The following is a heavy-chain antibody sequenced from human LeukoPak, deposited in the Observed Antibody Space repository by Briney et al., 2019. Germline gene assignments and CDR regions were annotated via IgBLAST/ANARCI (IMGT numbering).Heavy chain of an antibody. CDR3: ARDGEYYDSSGYPYTFFDY. CDR1: GFTFSSYA. V-gene: IGHV3-30-3*01. J-gene: IGHJ4*02. Sequence: GGSLRLSCAASGFTFSSYAMHWVRQAPGKGLEWVAVISYDGSNKYYADSVKGRFTISRDNSKNTLYLQMNSLRAEDTAVYYCARDGEYYDSSGYPYTFFDYWGQGTLVTVSS. D-gene: IGHD3-22*01. CDR2: ISYDGSNK.